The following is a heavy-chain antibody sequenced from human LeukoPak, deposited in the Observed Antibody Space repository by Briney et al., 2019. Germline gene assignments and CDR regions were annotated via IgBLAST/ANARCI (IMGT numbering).Heavy chain of an antibody. D-gene: IGHD1-14*01. CDR1: GYTFTSYG. CDR2: ISAYNGNT. Sequence: EASVKVSCKASGYTFTSYGISWVRQAPGQGLEWMGWISAYNGNTNYAQKLQGRVTMTTDTSTSTAYMELRSLRSDDTAVYYCARVIRKGTYYYYGMDVLGQGTTVTVSS. J-gene: IGHJ6*02. CDR3: ARVIRKGTYYYYGMDV. V-gene: IGHV1-18*01.